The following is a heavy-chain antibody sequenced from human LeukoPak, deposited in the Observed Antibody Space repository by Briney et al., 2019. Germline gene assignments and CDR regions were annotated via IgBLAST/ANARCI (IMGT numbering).Heavy chain of an antibody. CDR3: AKDGVAPGSSGDYFDY. CDR1: GFTFSDYY. CDR2: ISSSGSTI. V-gene: IGHV3-11*01. Sequence: GGSLRLSCAASGFTFSDYYMSWIRQAPGKGLEWVSYISSSGSTIYYADSVKGRFTISRDNSKNTLSLQMNSLRAEDTAVYYCAKDGVAPGSSGDYFDYWGQGTLVTVSS. D-gene: IGHD3-10*01. J-gene: IGHJ4*02.